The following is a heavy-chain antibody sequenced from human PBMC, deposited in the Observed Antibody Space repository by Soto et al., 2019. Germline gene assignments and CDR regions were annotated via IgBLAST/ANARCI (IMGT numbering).Heavy chain of an antibody. CDR2: SSATGAGT. Sequence: EVQLLESGGGLVQPGGSLRLSCAASGFTFSSYGMTWVRQAPGKGLEWVSFSSATGAGTYYADSVKGRFTISRDNSKNTLYLQMTSLRADDTAVYYCAKERRAGGNYGFYSDFWGQGALVIVSS. J-gene: IGHJ4*02. V-gene: IGHV3-23*01. CDR1: GFTFSSYG. D-gene: IGHD1-7*01. CDR3: AKERRAGGNYGFYSDF.